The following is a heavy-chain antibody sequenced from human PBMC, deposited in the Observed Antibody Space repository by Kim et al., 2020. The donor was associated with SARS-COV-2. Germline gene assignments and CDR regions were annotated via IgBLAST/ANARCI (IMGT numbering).Heavy chain of an antibody. CDR1: GFTFSSYA. J-gene: IGHJ4*02. V-gene: IGHV3-30*04. CDR3: ARGGAVCGGDCLDY. Sequence: GGSLRLSCAASGFTFSSYAMHWVRQAPGKGLEWVAVISYDGSNKYYADSVKGRFTISRDNSKNTLYLQMNSLRAEDTAVYYCARGGAVCGGDCLDYWGQGTLVTVSS. D-gene: IGHD2-21*02. CDR2: ISYDGSNK.